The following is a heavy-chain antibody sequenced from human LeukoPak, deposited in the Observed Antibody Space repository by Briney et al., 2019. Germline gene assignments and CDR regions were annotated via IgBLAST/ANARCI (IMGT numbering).Heavy chain of an antibody. CDR1: GFTFSIYG. Sequence: GGSLRLSCAASGFTFSIYGMHWVRQAPGKGLEWVAVVSYDGTNKFYADSVKGRSTISRDSSKNTLYLQMNSLGVEDTAVYYCAREIGTSRAGLAWFELWGQGTMVTVSS. CDR2: VSYDGTNK. CDR3: AREIGTSRAGLAWFEL. J-gene: IGHJ3*01. D-gene: IGHD4/OR15-4a*01. V-gene: IGHV3-30*03.